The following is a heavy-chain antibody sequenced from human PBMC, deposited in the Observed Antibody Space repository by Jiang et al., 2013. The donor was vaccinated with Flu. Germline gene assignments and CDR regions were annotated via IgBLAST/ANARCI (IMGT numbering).Heavy chain of an antibody. Sequence: GPGLVKPSETLSLTCTVSGGSISSYYWSWIRQPPGKGLEWIGYIYYSGSTNYNPSLKSRVTISVDTSKNQFSLKLSSVTAADTAVYYCARAQGKGGFDYWGQGTLVTVSS. J-gene: IGHJ4*02. CDR2: IYYSGST. CDR1: GGSISSYY. D-gene: IGHD3-16*01. CDR3: ARAQGKGGFDY. V-gene: IGHV4-59*01.